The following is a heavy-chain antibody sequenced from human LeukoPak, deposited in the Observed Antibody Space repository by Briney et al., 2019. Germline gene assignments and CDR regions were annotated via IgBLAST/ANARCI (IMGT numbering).Heavy chain of an antibody. CDR3: ARQPAYYYGSGSPVDY. CDR2: LYPGDSDT. J-gene: IGHJ4*02. CDR1: GYSFTSYW. D-gene: IGHD3-10*01. Sequence: RGESLKISCKSSGYSFTSYWIGWVRQMPGKGLEWMGILYPGDSDTRYSPSFQGQVTISADKSISTAYLQWSSLKASDTAMYYCARQPAYYYGSGSPVDYWGQGTLVTVSS. V-gene: IGHV5-51*01.